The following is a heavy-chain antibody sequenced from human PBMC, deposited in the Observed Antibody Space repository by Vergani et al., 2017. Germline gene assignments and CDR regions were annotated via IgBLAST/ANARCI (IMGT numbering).Heavy chain of an antibody. V-gene: IGHV3-15*01. CDR3: TTNYVWGSYRFAADY. CDR1: GFTVSSNY. Sequence: EVQLVESGGGLVQPGGSLRLSCAASGFTVSSNYMSWVRQAPGKGLEWVGRIKSKTDGGTTDYAAPVKGRFTISRDDSKNTLYLQMNSLKTEDTAVYYCTTNYVWGSYRFAADYWGQGTLVTVSS. J-gene: IGHJ4*02. D-gene: IGHD3-16*02. CDR2: IKSKTDGGTT.